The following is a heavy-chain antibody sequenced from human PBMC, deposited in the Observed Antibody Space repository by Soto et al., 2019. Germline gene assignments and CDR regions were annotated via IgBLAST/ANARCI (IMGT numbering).Heavy chain of an antibody. CDR1: GGTFSSYA. CDR2: IIPIFGTA. Sequence: SVKVSCKASGGTFSSYAISWVRQAPGQGLEWMEGIIPIFGTANYAQKFQGRVTITADESTTTAYMELSSLRSEDTAVYYCASGQFEGPRSYYYYGMDVWGQGTTVTVSA. J-gene: IGHJ6*01. V-gene: IGHV1-69*13. D-gene: IGHD3-16*01. CDR3: ASGQFEGPRSYYYYGMDV.